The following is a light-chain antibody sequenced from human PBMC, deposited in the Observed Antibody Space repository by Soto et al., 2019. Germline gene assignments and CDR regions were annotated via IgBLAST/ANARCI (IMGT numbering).Light chain of an antibody. V-gene: IGKV1-5*03. J-gene: IGKJ1*01. Sequence: DIPMTQSPSTLSASVGDRVTITCRASQSLSSWLAWYQQKPGKAPKLLIYAASSLETGVPSRFSGSESGTEFTLTINSLQPDDFATYYCQQYTSYPWTFGQGAKVEI. CDR3: QQYTSYPWT. CDR1: QSLSSW. CDR2: AAS.